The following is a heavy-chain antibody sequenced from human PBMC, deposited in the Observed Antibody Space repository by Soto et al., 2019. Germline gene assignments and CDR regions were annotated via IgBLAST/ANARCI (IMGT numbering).Heavy chain of an antibody. J-gene: IGHJ4*02. Sequence: PSETLSLTCTVSGGSISSYYWSWIRQPPGKGLEWIGYIYYSGSTNYNPSLKSRVTISVDTSKNQFSLKLSSVTTADTAVYYCARVTELVGPRYFDYWGQGTLVTVSS. D-gene: IGHD6-13*01. CDR2: IYYSGST. CDR3: ARVTELVGPRYFDY. V-gene: IGHV4-59*01. CDR1: GGSISSYY.